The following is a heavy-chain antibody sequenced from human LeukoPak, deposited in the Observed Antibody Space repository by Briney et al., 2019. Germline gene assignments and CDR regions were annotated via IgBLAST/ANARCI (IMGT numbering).Heavy chain of an antibody. V-gene: IGHV6-1*01. J-gene: IGHJ4*02. D-gene: IGHD3-22*01. CDR1: GDSVSSNSAA. CDR3: ARLRFYYDSSGYYYDYFDY. CDR2: TYHRSKWYN. Sequence: ASQTLSLTCAISGDSVSSNSAAWNWIRQSPSRGLEWLGRTYHRSKWYNDYAVFVKSRITINPDTSKNQFSLQLNSVTPEDTAVYYCARLRFYYDSSGYYYDYFDYWGQGTLVTVSS.